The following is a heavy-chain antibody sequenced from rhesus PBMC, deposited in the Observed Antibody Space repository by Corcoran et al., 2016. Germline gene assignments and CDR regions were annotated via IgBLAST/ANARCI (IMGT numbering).Heavy chain of an antibody. CDR1: GASFSSYW. D-gene: IGHD6-37*01. V-gene: IGHV4-80*01. CDR2: VIGNNCIT. J-gene: IGHJ4*01. CDR3: ARYGWAVAGPHFDY. Sequence: QVKLQDSGTGLVKPSETLSFTCAGLGASFSSYWWSWIRPPAGKGLDWIWEVIGNNCITHSIPSLKSLVTISIDSSNNQFSLKLSSVTAADTAVYYCARYGWAVAGPHFDYWGQGVLVTVSS.